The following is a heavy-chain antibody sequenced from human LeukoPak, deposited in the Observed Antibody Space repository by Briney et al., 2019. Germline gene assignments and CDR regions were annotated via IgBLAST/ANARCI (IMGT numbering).Heavy chain of an antibody. CDR3: ARTMVRGSYVWFDP. Sequence: PGGSLRLSCAASGFTFSSYGMHWVRQAPGKGLECVAFIHYDGSNQYYADSVKGRFTISRDNSKNTLYLQMNSLRAEDTAVYYCARTMVRGSYVWFDPWGQGTLVTVSS. J-gene: IGHJ5*02. CDR2: IHYDGSNQ. V-gene: IGHV3-30*02. D-gene: IGHD3-10*01. CDR1: GFTFSSYG.